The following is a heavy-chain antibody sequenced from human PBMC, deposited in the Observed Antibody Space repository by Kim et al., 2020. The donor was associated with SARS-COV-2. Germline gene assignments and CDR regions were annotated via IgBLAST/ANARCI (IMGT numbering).Heavy chain of an antibody. V-gene: IGHV4-34*01. J-gene: IGHJ6*02. Sequence: SETLSLTCAVYGGSFSGYYWSWIRQPPGKGLEWIGEINHSGSTNYNPSLKSRVTISVDTSKNQFSLKLSSVTAADTAVYYCARGYKREKYGSGSYLLAAYYYYGMDVWGQGTTVTVSS. D-gene: IGHD3-10*01. CDR2: INHSGST. CDR3: ARGYKREKYGSGSYLLAAYYYYGMDV. CDR1: GGSFSGYY.